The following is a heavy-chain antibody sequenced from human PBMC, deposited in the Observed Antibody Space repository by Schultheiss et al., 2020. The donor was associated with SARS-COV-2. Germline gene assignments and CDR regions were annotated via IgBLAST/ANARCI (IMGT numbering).Heavy chain of an antibody. J-gene: IGHJ5*02. CDR3: ARELGSTVFWSGFRFDP. CDR1: GLSFKTYA. Sequence: GGSLRLSCAASGLSFKTYAMHWVRQAPGKGLEWVAVISYDGSNKYYADSVKGRFTISRDNSKNTLYLQMNSLRAEDTAVYYCARELGSTVFWSGFRFDPWGQGTLVTVSS. CDR2: ISYDGSNK. D-gene: IGHD3-3*01. V-gene: IGHV3-30*07.